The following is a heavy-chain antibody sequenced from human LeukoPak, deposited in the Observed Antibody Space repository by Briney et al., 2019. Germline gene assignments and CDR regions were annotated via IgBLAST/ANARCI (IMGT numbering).Heavy chain of an antibody. CDR3: ARVLSAPLDYDFWSGYYGNGVRPVGGYYYYYMDV. D-gene: IGHD3-3*01. CDR2: IYYSGST. J-gene: IGHJ6*03. CDR1: GGSISSSSYY. Sequence: SETLSLTCTVSGGSISSSSYYWGWIRQPPGKGLEWIGSIYYSGSTYYNPSLKNRVTISVDTSKNQFSLKLSSVTAADTAVYYCARVLSAPLDYDFWSGYYGNGVRPVGGYYYYYMDVWGKGTTVTVSS. V-gene: IGHV4-39*07.